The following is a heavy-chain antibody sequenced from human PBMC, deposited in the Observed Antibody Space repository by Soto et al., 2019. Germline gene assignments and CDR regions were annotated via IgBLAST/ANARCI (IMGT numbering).Heavy chain of an antibody. CDR1: GFTFSLYE. CDR3: AREVVDDAFDI. V-gene: IGHV3-48*03. J-gene: IGHJ3*02. D-gene: IGHD3-22*01. Sequence: LRLSCAASGFTFSLYEMNWVRQAPGKGLEWVSYISSSGRTVYNADSVQGRFTISRDNAKNSLYLQMNSLRGEDTAVYYCAREVVDDAFDIWGQGTMVTVSS. CDR2: ISSSGRTV.